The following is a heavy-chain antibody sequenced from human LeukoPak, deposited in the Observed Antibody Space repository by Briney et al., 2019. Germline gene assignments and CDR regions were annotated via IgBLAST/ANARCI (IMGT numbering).Heavy chain of an antibody. V-gene: IGHV1-3*01. Sequence: ASVKVSCKASGYTFTSYAMHWVRQAPGQRLEWMGWINAGNGNTEYSQKFQGRVTLTRDTSASTAYMELSRLRFEDTAVYYCARGGCHNYDSSGYYYFDYWGQGTLVTVSS. CDR1: GYTFTSYA. D-gene: IGHD3-22*01. CDR3: ARGGCHNYDSSGYYYFDY. J-gene: IGHJ4*02. CDR2: INAGNGNT.